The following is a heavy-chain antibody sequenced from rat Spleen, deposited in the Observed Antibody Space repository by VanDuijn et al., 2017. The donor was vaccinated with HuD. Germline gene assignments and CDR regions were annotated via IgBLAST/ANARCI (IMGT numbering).Heavy chain of an antibody. D-gene: IGHD1-6*01. J-gene: IGHJ2*01. CDR3: AREADRPFHYFDY. V-gene: IGHV5-58*01. Sequence: EVQLVETGGGLVQPGGSLQLSCVASGFTFSGYWMYWIRQAPGEGLEWISFISTSGGSTYYRDSVKGRFTISRDNAKSTLYLQMDSLRSEDTATYYCAREADRPFHYFDYWGQGVMVTVSS. CDR1: GFTFSGYW. CDR2: ISTSGGST.